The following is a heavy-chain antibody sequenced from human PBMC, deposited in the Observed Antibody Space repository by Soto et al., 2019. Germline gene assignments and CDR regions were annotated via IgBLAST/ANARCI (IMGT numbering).Heavy chain of an antibody. J-gene: IGHJ4*02. V-gene: IGHV1-18*01. CDR3: ARATRRRDMVRGVNVYDY. CDR1: GYTFTSYG. CDR2: ISAYNGNT. Sequence: QVKLVQSGAEVKKPGASVKVSCKASGYTFTSYGISWVRQAPGQGLEWMGWISAYNGNTNYAQKLQGRVTMTTDTATSKAYMELRSLRSADTAVYYCARATRRRDMVRGVNVYDYWGQGTLVTVS. D-gene: IGHD3-10*01.